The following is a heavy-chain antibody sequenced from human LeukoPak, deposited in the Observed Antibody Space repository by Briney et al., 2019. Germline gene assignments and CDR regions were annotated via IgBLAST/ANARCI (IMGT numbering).Heavy chain of an antibody. CDR3: AKDRGQQLARNRGSHFDY. V-gene: IGHV3-30*18. CDR2: ISYDGSNK. CDR1: GFTFSSYG. D-gene: IGHD6-13*01. Sequence: PGRSLRLSCAASGFTFSSYGMHWVRQAPGKGLEWVAVISYDGSNKYYADSVKGRFTISRDNSKNTLYLQMNSLRAEDTAVYYCAKDRGQQLARNRGSHFDYWGQGTLVTVSS. J-gene: IGHJ4*02.